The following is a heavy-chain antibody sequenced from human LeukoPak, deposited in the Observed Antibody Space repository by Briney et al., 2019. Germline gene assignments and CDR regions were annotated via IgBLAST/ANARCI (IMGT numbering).Heavy chain of an antibody. J-gene: IGHJ5*02. CDR1: GGTFSSYA. V-gene: IGHV1-69*04. CDR3: ARDEGPDSGHRQQLASNWFDP. CDR2: IIPILGIA. D-gene: IGHD6-13*01. Sequence: SVKVSCKASGGTFSSYAISWVRQAPGQGLEWMGRIIPILGIANYAQKFQGRVTITADKSTSTAYMELSSLRSENTAVYYCARDEGPDSGHRQQLASNWFDPWGQGTLVTVSS.